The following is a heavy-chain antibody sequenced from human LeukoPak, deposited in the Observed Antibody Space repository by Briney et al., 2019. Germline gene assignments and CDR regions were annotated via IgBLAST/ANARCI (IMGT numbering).Heavy chain of an antibody. V-gene: IGHV3-21*01. Sequence: GGSLRLSCAASGFTFSSYSMNWVRQAPGKGLEWVSSISSSSSYIYYADSVKGRFTISRDNAKNSLYLQMNSLRAEDTAVYYCARDVIVGAGFDYWGQGTLVTVSS. J-gene: IGHJ4*02. D-gene: IGHD1-26*01. CDR1: GFTFSSYS. CDR2: ISSSSSYI. CDR3: ARDVIVGAGFDY.